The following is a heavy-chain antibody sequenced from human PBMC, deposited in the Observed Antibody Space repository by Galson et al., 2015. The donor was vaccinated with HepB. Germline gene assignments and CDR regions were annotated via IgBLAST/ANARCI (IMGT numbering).Heavy chain of an antibody. J-gene: IGHJ4*02. V-gene: IGHV3-74*01. CDR1: GFTISTYW. Sequence: SLRLSCAASGFTISTYWMHWVRQAQGKGLVWVSRINSDASSTDYADSVRGRFTISRDNAKNTLYLQMNSLRAEDTAVYYCARDRNLHYYNSGGFLSWGRGTLATVSS. CDR2: INSDASST. D-gene: IGHD3-22*01. CDR3: ARDRNLHYYNSGGFLS.